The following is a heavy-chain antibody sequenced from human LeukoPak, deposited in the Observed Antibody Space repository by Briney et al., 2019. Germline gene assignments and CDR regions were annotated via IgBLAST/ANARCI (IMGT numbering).Heavy chain of an antibody. Sequence: GGSLRLSCAASGFTFSSYSMNWVRQAPGKGLEWVSYISSSSSTIYYADSVKGRFTISRDNAKNPLYLQMNSLRAEDTAVYYCARVLNDAFDIWGQGTMVTVSS. J-gene: IGHJ3*02. CDR1: GFTFSSYS. CDR3: ARVLNDAFDI. V-gene: IGHV3-48*01. CDR2: ISSSSSTI.